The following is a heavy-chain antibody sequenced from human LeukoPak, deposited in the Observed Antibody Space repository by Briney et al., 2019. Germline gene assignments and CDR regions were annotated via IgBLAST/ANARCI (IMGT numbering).Heavy chain of an antibody. D-gene: IGHD2-2*01. J-gene: IGHJ3*02. V-gene: IGHV4-4*07. CDR2: IYTSGST. Sequence: SETLSLTCTVSGGSISSYYWSWIRQPAGKGLEWIGRIYTSGSTNYNPSLKSRVTMSVDTSKNQFSLKLSSVTAADTAVYYCARVGVPAAMGEAFDIWGQGTMVTVSS. CDR3: ARVGVPAAMGEAFDI. CDR1: GGSISSYY.